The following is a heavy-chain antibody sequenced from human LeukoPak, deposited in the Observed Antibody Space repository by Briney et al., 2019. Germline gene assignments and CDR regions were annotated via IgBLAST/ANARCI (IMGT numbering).Heavy chain of an antibody. CDR1: GGSLSGYS. D-gene: IGHD2-21*02. J-gene: IGHJ4*02. Sequence: SETLSLTCAVYGGSLSGYSWSWIRQPPGKGLEWIGYIYFSGSTKYSPSLKSRVTISVDTSKNQFSLKLTSVTAADTAVYFCAGGVVTAPYYFDYWGQGTLVTVSS. V-gene: IGHV4-59*01. CDR2: IYFSGST. CDR3: AGGVVTAPYYFDY.